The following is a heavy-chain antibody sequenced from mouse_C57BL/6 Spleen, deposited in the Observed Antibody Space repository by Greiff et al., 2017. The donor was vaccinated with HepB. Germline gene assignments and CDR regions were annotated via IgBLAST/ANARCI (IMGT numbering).Heavy chain of an antibody. CDR1: GFTFSSYA. Sequence: DVMLVESGEGLVKPGGSLKLSCAASGFTFSSYAMSWVRQTPEKRLEWVAYISSGGDYIYYADTVKGRFTISRDNARNTLYLQMSSLKSEDTAMYYCTRDRTTVVETYWYFDVWGTGTTVTVSS. CDR3: TRDRTTVVETYWYFDV. J-gene: IGHJ1*03. V-gene: IGHV5-9-1*02. D-gene: IGHD1-1*01. CDR2: ISSGGDYI.